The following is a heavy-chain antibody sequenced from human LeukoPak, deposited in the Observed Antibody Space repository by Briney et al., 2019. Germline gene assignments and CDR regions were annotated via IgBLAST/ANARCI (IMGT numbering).Heavy chain of an antibody. CDR3: ASSGGRRGFSQKGTPNWFDP. J-gene: IGHJ5*02. D-gene: IGHD3-10*01. Sequence: GESLKISCKGSGYTFTNNWIGWVRQMPGKGLEWMGIIYPGDSDTRYSPSFQGQVTISVDKSISTAYLHWSSLKASDTAMYYCASSGGRRGFSQKGTPNWFDPWGQGTLVTVSS. CDR1: GYTFTNNW. V-gene: IGHV5-51*01. CDR2: IYPGDSDT.